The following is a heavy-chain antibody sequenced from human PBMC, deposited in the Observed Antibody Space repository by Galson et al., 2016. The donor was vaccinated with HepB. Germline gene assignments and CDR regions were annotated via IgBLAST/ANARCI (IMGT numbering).Heavy chain of an antibody. CDR1: GFIFKDYA. CDR3: ARCTQEWLDRVYYFDY. CDR2: ISGDGGST. Sequence: SLRLSCAASGFIFKDYAMHWVRQAPGKGLEWVSAISGDGGSTYYAGSVQGRFTSSRDRSTNTMYLQMNILRTDDTAVYYCARCTQEWLDRVYYFDYWGQGTLVTVSS. V-gene: IGHV3-23*01. J-gene: IGHJ4*02. D-gene: IGHD6-19*01.